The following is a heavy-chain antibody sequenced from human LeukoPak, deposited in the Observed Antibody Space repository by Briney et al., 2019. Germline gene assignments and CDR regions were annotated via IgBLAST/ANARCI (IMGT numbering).Heavy chain of an antibody. CDR2: ITSSGTTI. CDR1: GFTFSSYE. J-gene: IGHJ4*02. CDR3: ARGGYYGSGRYYFDS. D-gene: IGHD3-3*01. Sequence: GGSLRLSCAASGFTFSSYEMNWVRQAPGKGLEWVSYITSSGTTIYYADSVKGRFTISRDNAKNTLHLQMNSLRAEDTAVYYCARGGYYGSGRYYFDSWGQGTLVTVSS. V-gene: IGHV3-48*03.